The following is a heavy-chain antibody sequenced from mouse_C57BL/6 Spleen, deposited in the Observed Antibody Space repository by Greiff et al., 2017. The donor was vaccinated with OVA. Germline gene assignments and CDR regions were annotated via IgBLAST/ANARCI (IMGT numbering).Heavy chain of an antibody. CDR1: GYTFTSYW. CDR2: IDPSDSYT. V-gene: IGHV1-69*01. J-gene: IGHJ1*03. CDR3: ARSNYSWYFDV. Sequence: VQLQQPGAELVMPGASVKLSCKASGYTFTSYWMHWVKQRPGQGLEWIGEIDPSDSYTNYNQKFKGKSTLTVDKSSSTAYMQLSSLTSEDSAVYYCARSNYSWYFDVWGTGTTVTVSS. D-gene: IGHD2-1*01.